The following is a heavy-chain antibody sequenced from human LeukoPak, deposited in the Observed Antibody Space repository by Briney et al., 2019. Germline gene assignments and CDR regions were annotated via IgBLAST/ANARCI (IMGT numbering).Heavy chain of an antibody. CDR3: ARGPGYCSSTSCYTVWFDP. D-gene: IGHD2-2*02. V-gene: IGHV1-69*05. Sequence: GASVKVSCKASGGTFSSYAISWVRQAPGQGLEWMGGIIPIFGIANYAQKFQGRVTITTDESTSTAYMELSSLRSEDTAVYYCARGPGYCSSTSCYTVWFDPWGQGTLVTVSS. CDR1: GGTFSSYA. J-gene: IGHJ5*02. CDR2: IIPIFGIA.